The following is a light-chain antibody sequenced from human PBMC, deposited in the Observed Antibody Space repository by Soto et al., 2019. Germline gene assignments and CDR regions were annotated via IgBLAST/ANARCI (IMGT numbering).Light chain of an antibody. CDR1: QGIGNY. V-gene: IGKV1-16*01. J-gene: IGKJ4*01. CDR3: QQYHSWPRT. CDR2: FAS. Sequence: DIQMTQSPSSLSASVGDRLTITCRASQGIGNYLAWFQQKPGKATKALIHFASTLESGVPSRFSGSGSGADFTLTISYLQPEDFATYYCQQYHSWPRTFGGGTKVEIK.